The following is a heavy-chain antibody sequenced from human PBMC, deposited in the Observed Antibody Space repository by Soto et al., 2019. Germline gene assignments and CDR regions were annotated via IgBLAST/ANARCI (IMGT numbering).Heavy chain of an antibody. D-gene: IGHD3-16*01. CDR1: GFTFSSYA. J-gene: IGHJ6*03. V-gene: IGHV3-23*01. Sequence: EVQLLESGGGLVQPGGSLRLSCAASGFTFSSYAMSWVRQAPGKGLEWVSAISGSGGSTYYADSVKGRFTISRDNSKNTLYLQMHSLRAEDTAVYYCAKGLLGSGYYMDVWGKGTTVTVSS. CDR3: AKGLLGSGYYMDV. CDR2: ISGSGGST.